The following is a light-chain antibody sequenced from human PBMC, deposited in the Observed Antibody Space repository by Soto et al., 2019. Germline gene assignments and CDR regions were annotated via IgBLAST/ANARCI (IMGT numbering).Light chain of an antibody. CDR2: DAS. CDR1: QSVSSY. V-gene: IGKV3-11*01. CDR3: HHYGGSQYT. J-gene: IGKJ2*01. Sequence: EIVLTQSPATLSLSPGERATLSCRASQSVSSYLAWYQQKPGQAPRLLIYDASNRATGIPARFSGSGSGTDFTLTISRLDPEDFVVYYCHHYGGSQYTFGQGTKLEI.